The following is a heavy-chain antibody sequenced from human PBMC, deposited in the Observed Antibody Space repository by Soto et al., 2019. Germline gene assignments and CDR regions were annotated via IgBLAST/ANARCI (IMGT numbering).Heavy chain of an antibody. CDR3: ARGRLVPAVNFDY. D-gene: IGHD2-2*01. CDR2: IYPGDSDT. J-gene: IGHJ4*02. Sequence: PGESLKISCKGSGYSFTSYWIGWVRQMPGKGLEWMGIIYPGDSDTRYSPSFQGQVTISADKSITTAYLQWSSPKAADTAVYYCARGRLVPAVNFDYWGLGTLVTVSS. V-gene: IGHV5-51*01. CDR1: GYSFTSYW.